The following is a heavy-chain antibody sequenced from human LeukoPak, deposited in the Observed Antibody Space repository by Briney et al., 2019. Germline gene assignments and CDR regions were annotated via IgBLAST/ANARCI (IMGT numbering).Heavy chain of an antibody. V-gene: IGHV5-51*01. Sequence: AESLKISCKGSGYSFTSYWIGWVRQMPGKGLEWMGIIYPGDSDTRYSPSFQGQVTISADKSISTAYLQWSSLKASDTAMYYCARCHYDFWSGYPDAFDIWGQGTMVTVSS. CDR2: IYPGDSDT. CDR3: ARCHYDFWSGYPDAFDI. J-gene: IGHJ3*02. CDR1: GYSFTSYW. D-gene: IGHD3-3*01.